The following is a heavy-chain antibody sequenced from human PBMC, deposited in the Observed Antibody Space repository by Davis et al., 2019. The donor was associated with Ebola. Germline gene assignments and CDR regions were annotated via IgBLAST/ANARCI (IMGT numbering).Heavy chain of an antibody. CDR3: LRGGVQLLYVDY. CDR2: ISSAGTNK. Sequence: PGGSLRLSCAASGFTFSSYAMHWVRQAPGKGLEWVAIISSAGTNKYYADSVKGRFTVSRDNSKNTLYLQMNSLRADDTAVYYCLRGGVQLLYVDYWGQGTLVTVSS. CDR1: GFTFSSYA. J-gene: IGHJ4*02. D-gene: IGHD2-2*02. V-gene: IGHV3-30*14.